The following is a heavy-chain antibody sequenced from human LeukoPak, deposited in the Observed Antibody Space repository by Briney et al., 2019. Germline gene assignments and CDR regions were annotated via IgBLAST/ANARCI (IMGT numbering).Heavy chain of an antibody. Sequence: GGSLRLSCAASGFTFSSYSMMWVRQAPGKGLEWVSYISSSSTTIHYADSVKGRFTISRDNAKNSVYLQLNSLRAEDTALYYCAKVRGKDGFRDSYDIWGQGTMVTVSS. J-gene: IGHJ3*02. CDR2: ISSSSTTI. D-gene: IGHD6-25*01. V-gene: IGHV3-48*01. CDR3: AKVRGKDGFRDSYDI. CDR1: GFTFSSYS.